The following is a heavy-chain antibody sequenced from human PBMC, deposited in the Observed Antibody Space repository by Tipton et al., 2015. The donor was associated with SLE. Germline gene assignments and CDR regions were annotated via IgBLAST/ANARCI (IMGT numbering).Heavy chain of an antibody. V-gene: IGHV3-23*05. CDR1: GFTFSSNV. CDR3: AKEIAGYYEKVYNY. D-gene: IGHD3-22*01. J-gene: IGHJ4*02. Sequence: SLRLSCVGSGFTFSSNVMSWVRQAPGKGLEWVSSIDYSGGHTYIADPVKGRFAISRDNSKNTLYLQMNSVRAEETAIYYCAKEIAGYYEKVYNYWDQGTLVTISS. CDR2: IDYSGGHT.